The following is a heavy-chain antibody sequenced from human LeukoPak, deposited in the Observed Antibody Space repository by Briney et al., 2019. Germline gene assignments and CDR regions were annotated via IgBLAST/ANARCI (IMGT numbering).Heavy chain of an antibody. D-gene: IGHD6-6*01. CDR2: INPSGGST. V-gene: IGHV1-46*01. J-gene: IGHJ4*02. Sequence: GASVKVSCKASGYTFTSYYMHWVRQAPGQGLEWMGIINPSGGSTSYAQKFQGRVTMTRDMSTSTVYMELSSLRSGDTAMYYCASAGSSFLFDYWGQGTLVTVSS. CDR1: GYTFTSYY. CDR3: ASAGSSFLFDY.